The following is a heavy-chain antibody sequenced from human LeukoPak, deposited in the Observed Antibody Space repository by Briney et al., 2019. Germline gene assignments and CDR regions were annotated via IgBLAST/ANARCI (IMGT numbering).Heavy chain of an antibody. Sequence: GRSLRLSCAASGFTFSSYAMHWVRQAPGKGLEWVAVISYDGSNKYYADSVKGRFTISRDNSKNTLYLQMNSLRAEDTAVYYCASHSGYDRFDYWGQGTLVTVSP. CDR3: ASHSGYDRFDY. J-gene: IGHJ4*02. V-gene: IGHV3-30*01. CDR1: GFTFSSYA. D-gene: IGHD5-12*01. CDR2: ISYDGSNK.